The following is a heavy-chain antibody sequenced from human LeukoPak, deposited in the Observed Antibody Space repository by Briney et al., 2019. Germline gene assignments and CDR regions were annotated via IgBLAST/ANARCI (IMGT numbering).Heavy chain of an antibody. J-gene: IGHJ4*02. V-gene: IGHV3-23*01. CDR3: AKAPVTSCRGAFCYPFDY. CDR2: ISGSGGST. CDR1: GFTFSSYA. Sequence: GGSLRLSCAASGFTFSSYAMSWVRQAPGKGLEWVSAISGSGGSTYYADSVRGRFTISRDNSKNTLYLQMNSLRAEDAAVYYCAKAPVTSCRGAFCYPFDYWGQGTLVTVSS. D-gene: IGHD2-15*01.